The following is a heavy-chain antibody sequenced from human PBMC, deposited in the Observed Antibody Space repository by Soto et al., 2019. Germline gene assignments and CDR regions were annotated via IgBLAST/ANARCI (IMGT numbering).Heavy chain of an antibody. CDR1: GGSISSYY. J-gene: IGHJ4*02. Sequence: SETLSLTCTVSGGSISSYYWSWIRQPPGKGLEWIGYIYYSGSTNYNPSLKSRVTISVDTSKNQFSLKLSSVTAADTAVYYCARRVWSGYYGYFDYWGQGTLVTVSS. CDR2: IYYSGST. CDR3: ARRVWSGYYGYFDY. D-gene: IGHD3-3*01. V-gene: IGHV4-59*08.